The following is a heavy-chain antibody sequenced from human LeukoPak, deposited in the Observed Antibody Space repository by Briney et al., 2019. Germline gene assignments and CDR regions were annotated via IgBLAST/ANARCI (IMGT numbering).Heavy chain of an antibody. D-gene: IGHD5-18*01. V-gene: IGHV1-46*01. CDR3: ARGRPYGAWIQLWSDHYYYYMDV. CDR2: INPSGGST. J-gene: IGHJ6*03. CDR1: GYTFTSYY. Sequence: ASVKVSCKASGYTFTSYYMHWVRQAPGQGLEWMGIINPSGGSTSYAQKFQGRVTMTRDMSTSTVYMELSSLRSEDTAVYYCARGRPYGAWIQLWSDHYYYYMDVWGKGTTVTVSS.